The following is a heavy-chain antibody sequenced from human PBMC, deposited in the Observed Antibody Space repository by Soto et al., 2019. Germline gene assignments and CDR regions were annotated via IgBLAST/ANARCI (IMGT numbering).Heavy chain of an antibody. CDR1: GDSISSGGYY. V-gene: IGHV4-31*03. D-gene: IGHD3-16*02. CDR2: IFHNGNT. Sequence: QVQLQESGPGLVKPSQTLSLTCTVSGDSISSGGYYWSWIRQHPGKGLEWIAYIFHNGNTYYNPSLKRRLIISVATLKNHSSRTLSSGRAADTAVYYCARASTPIYEYSWGSYRSAWFAPWVQGTLVTVS. J-gene: IGHJ5*02. CDR3: ARASTPIYEYSWGSYRSAWFAP.